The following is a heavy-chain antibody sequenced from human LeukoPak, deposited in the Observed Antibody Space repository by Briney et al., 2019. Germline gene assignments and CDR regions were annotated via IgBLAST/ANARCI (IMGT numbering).Heavy chain of an antibody. CDR3: ARWEVRLNAFEM. J-gene: IGHJ3*02. CDR1: GGSMSSGDYY. CDR2: IYYSGST. V-gene: IGHV4-30-4*08. D-gene: IGHD3-10*01. Sequence: SETLSLTCTVSGGSMSSGDYYWSWIRQPPGKGLEWIGYIYYSGSTYYNPSLKSRVTISVDTSKNQFSLSLSSVTAADTAVYYCARWEVRLNAFEMWGQGTMVTVSS.